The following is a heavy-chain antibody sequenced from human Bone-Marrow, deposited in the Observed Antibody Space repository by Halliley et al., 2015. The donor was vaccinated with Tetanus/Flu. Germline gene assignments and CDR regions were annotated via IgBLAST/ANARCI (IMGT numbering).Heavy chain of an antibody. Sequence: VQLVQSGAEVKKPGESLKISCKGSGYTFPTYYIGWVRQMPGKGLEWLGIIYPGDSDTRYSPSFQGQVTISADKSTSTAYLQWSSLKASDTAMYYCARSLLGYSYGYYFDYWGQGTLVTVSS. D-gene: IGHD5-18*01. CDR1: GYTFPTYY. J-gene: IGHJ4*02. CDR3: ARSLLGYSYGYYFDY. V-gene: IGHV5-51*01. CDR2: IYPGDSDT.